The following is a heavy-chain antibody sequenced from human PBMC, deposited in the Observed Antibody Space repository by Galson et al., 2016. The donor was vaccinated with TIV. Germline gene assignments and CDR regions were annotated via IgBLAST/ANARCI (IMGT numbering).Heavy chain of an antibody. V-gene: IGHV3-48*04. CDR2: ISDSSDTI. J-gene: IGHJ5*02. CDR3: ARDKERSGWYFWFDP. D-gene: IGHD6-19*01. Sequence: SLRLSCAASGFTFSSYSMTWVRQAPGKGLEWVSYISDSSDTIYYGDSVKGRFTISRDNAKNSVYLQMNDLRTEHTGVYYCARDKERSGWYFWFDPWGQGTLVTVSA. CDR1: GFTFSSYS.